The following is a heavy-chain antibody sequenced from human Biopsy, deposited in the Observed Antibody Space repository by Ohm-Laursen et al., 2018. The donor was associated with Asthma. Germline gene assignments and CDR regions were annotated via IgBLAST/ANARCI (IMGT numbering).Heavy chain of an antibody. CDR3: ARAVSSSSYWYFDL. Sequence: TLSLTCVVSGGAMSTSGSYWGWIRQSPGKGLEWIGSIYYSGRTYYNPSLESRVTISADTSKNHFSLKVTSVTAADTAVYYCARAVSSSSYWYFDLWGRGDLVTVPS. J-gene: IGHJ2*01. CDR1: GGAMSTSGSY. CDR2: IYYSGRT. D-gene: IGHD6-6*01. V-gene: IGHV4-39*02.